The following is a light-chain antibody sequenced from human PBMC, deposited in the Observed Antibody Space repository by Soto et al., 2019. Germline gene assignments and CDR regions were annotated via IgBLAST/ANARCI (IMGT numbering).Light chain of an antibody. CDR1: SNDIGNYNY. Sequence: QSVLTQPASVSGSPGQSITISCTGTSNDIGNYNYVSWYQQHPGKAPKLIIYDVSNRPSGVSNRFSGSKSGNTASLTISGLQAEDEADYYCSSYSSSSTTYVCGSGTKVTVL. CDR2: DVS. J-gene: IGLJ1*01. CDR3: SSYSSSSTTYV. V-gene: IGLV2-14*01.